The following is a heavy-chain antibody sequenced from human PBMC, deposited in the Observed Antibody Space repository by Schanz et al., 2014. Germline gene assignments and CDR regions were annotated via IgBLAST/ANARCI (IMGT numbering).Heavy chain of an antibody. V-gene: IGHV3-21*01. CDR1: GFTFSTYS. CDR2: ISESSTYK. D-gene: IGHD3-22*01. Sequence: EVQLVESGGGLVKPGGSLRLSCAASGFTFSTYSMNWVRQAPGEGLEWVSSISESSTYKYYADSVKGRFTISRDNAKNSLYLQMNSLRADDTAVYFCARDRAYDSSGRPTGVDYWGQGTLVTVSS. J-gene: IGHJ4*02. CDR3: ARDRAYDSSGRPTGVDY.